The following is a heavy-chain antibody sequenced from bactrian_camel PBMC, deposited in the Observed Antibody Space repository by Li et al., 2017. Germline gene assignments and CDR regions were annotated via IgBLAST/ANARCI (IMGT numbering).Heavy chain of an antibody. V-gene: IGHV3S60*01. J-gene: IGHJ4*01. CDR1: GVTYNRCT. D-gene: IGHD2*01. CDR2: VGADGST. CDR3: AAESHPHGGRYGPCPNEYVI. Sequence: HVQLVESGGGLVQPGGSLRVSCEASGVTYNRCTTDWYRQAPGKERELVSSVGADGSTLYPDSVRGRFTSSPDNTKNTVYLQMNSLKPDDTGTYVCAAESHPHGGRYGPCPNEYVIWGRGTQVTVS.